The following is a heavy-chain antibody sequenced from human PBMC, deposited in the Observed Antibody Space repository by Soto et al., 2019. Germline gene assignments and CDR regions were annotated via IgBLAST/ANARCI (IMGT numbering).Heavy chain of an antibody. D-gene: IGHD2-2*01. CDR2: MNPNSGNT. CDR3: ARVVGYCSSTSCYDAFDI. V-gene: IGHV1-8*01. Sequence: ASVKVSCKASGYTFTSYDINWVRQATGQGLEWMGWMNPNSGNTGYAQKFQGRVTMTRNTSISTAYMELSSLRSEDTAVYYCARVVGYCSSTSCYDAFDIWGQGTMVTVS. CDR1: GYTFTSYD. J-gene: IGHJ3*02.